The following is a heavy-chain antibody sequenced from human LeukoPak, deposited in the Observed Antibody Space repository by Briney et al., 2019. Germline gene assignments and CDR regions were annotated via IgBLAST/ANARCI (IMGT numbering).Heavy chain of an antibody. V-gene: IGHV3-7*01. CDR2: IKEDGSET. D-gene: IGHD5-24*01. Sequence: GGSLRLSCAASGFIFKKYWMNWVRQVPGKGLECLANIKEDGSETYYADSVKGRFTISRDNPKNLLFLQINSLRVEDTAVYYCARETPRRGETRDGYRWGQGTVVTVSS. CDR1: GFIFKKYW. J-gene: IGHJ4*02. CDR3: ARETPRRGETRDGYR.